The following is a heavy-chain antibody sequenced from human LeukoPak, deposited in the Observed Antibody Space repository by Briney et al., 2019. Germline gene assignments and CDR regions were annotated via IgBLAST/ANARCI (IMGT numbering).Heavy chain of an antibody. D-gene: IGHD3-22*01. V-gene: IGHV3-23*01. CDR1: GFPFNSYA. CDR3: ATHGYDSGNVGQAGRSYDFDY. Sequence: GGSLRLSCAASGFPFNSYAMNWVRQAPGRGLEWVSLISVSGTGEYYADSVKGRFTISRDNSKNTLYLQMNSLRAEDTAVYYYATHGYDSGNVGQAGRSYDFDYWGQGTKVTVSS. CDR2: ISVSGTGE. J-gene: IGHJ4*02.